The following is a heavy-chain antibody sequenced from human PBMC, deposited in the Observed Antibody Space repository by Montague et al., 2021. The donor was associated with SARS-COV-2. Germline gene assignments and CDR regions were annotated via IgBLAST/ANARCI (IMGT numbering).Heavy chain of an antibody. CDR1: GGSISSTSYY. CDR3: ARHITGSGNAFDI. CDR2: ISYSGST. Sequence: SETLSLTCTVSGGSISSTSYYWGWIRQPPGKGLEWIGSISYSGSTYYKSSPKSRVTISVDTSKNQFSLRLSSVTAADTAAYYCARHITGSGNAFDIWGQGTMVTVPS. D-gene: IGHD3-10*01. J-gene: IGHJ3*02. V-gene: IGHV4-39*01.